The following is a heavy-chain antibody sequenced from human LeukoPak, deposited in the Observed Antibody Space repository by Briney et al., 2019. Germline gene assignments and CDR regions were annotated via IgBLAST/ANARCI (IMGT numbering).Heavy chain of an antibody. D-gene: IGHD3-22*01. CDR3: ASQYYYDSSGYYPLDY. CDR2: ISYDGSNK. Sequence: GGSLRLSCAASGFTFSSYAMSWVRQAPGKGLEWVAVISYDGSNKYYADSVKGRFTISRDNSKNTLYLRMNSLRAEDTAVYYCASQYYYDSSGYYPLDYWGQGTLVTVSS. J-gene: IGHJ4*02. CDR1: GFTFSSYA. V-gene: IGHV3-30-3*01.